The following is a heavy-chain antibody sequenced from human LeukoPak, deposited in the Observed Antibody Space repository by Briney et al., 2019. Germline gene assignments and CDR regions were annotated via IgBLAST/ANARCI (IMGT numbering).Heavy chain of an antibody. V-gene: IGHV3-21*04. Sequence: GGSLRLSCAASGFTFSTYYMNWVRQAPGKGLEWVSSISSSSTYIYYADSVKGRFTISRDNAKNSLYLQMNSLRADDTAVYYCARERNSWFDPWGQGTLVTVSS. CDR1: GFTFSTYY. CDR3: ARERNSWFDP. CDR2: ISSSSTYI. J-gene: IGHJ5*02.